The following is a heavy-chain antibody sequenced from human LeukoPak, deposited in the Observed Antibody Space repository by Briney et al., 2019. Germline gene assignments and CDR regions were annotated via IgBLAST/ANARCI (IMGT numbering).Heavy chain of an antibody. D-gene: IGHD2-21*01. J-gene: IGHJ4*02. CDR1: GGSISSYY. CDR2: IYYTGTT. V-gene: IGHV4-59*01. Sequence: TSETLSLTCTVSGGSISSYYWSWIRQPPGKGLEWIGYIYYTGTTTYNPSLKSRVTISVDTSKNQFSLKLNSVTAADTAVYYCSRYSTWFDYWGQGTLVTVSS. CDR3: SRYSTWFDY.